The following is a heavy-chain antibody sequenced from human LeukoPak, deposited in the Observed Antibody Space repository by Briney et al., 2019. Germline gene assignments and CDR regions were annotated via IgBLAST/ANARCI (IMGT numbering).Heavy chain of an antibody. V-gene: IGHV3-23*01. CDR1: GFTFSSYA. Sequence: GGSLRLSCAASGFTFSSYAMSWVRQAPGKGLEWVSAISGSGGSTYYADSVKGRFTISRDNSKNTLYLQMNSLRAEDTAGYYFSKACYDSSGYYLYYYYYYIDVWGKGTTVTVSS. CDR2: ISGSGGST. CDR3: SKACYDSSGYYLYYYYYYIDV. J-gene: IGHJ6*03. D-gene: IGHD3-22*01.